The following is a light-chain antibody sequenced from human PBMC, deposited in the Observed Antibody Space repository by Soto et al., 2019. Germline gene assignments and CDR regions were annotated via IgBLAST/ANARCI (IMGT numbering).Light chain of an antibody. J-gene: IGKJ1*01. V-gene: IGKV3-20*01. CDR3: QQYGSSPWT. CDR1: QTVSRSF. Sequence: EIVLTQSPGTLSLSPGERATLSCRASQTVSRSFLAWYQQKPGQAPRLLMYGASSRATGIPDRFSGSGSGTDFTLTISRLEPEDFAVYYCQQYGSSPWTVGQGTKVDIK. CDR2: GAS.